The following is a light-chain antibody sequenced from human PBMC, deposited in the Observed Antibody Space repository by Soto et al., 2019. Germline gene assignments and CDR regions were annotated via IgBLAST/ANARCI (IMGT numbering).Light chain of an antibody. Sequence: DIVMTQSPDSLAVSLGERATINCKSSQSVLYSSNNKNYLAWYQQKPGQPPKLLIYWASTRESGVPDRFSGSGSGTDFTLPISSLQAEDVAVYYCQQYFCPPLTFGGGTKVEIK. CDR3: QQYFCPPLT. CDR2: WAS. V-gene: IGKV4-1*01. J-gene: IGKJ4*01. CDR1: QSVLYSSNNKNY.